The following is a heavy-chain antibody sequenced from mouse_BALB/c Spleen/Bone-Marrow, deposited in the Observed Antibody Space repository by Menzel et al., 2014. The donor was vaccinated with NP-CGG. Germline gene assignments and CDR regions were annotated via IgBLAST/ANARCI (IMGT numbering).Heavy chain of an antibody. D-gene: IGHD1-1*01. CDR3: ARELPRGFAY. J-gene: IGHJ3*01. CDR2: INPGSAGT. V-gene: IGHV1-54*03. Sequence: VQLQQSGAELVRPGTSVKVSCKASGYAFTNYLIEWVKQRPGQGLEWIGMINPGSAGTNYNEKLKGKATLTADKSSSTAYMQLSSLTSDDSAVYFCARELPRGFAYWGQGTLVTVSA. CDR1: GYAFTNYL.